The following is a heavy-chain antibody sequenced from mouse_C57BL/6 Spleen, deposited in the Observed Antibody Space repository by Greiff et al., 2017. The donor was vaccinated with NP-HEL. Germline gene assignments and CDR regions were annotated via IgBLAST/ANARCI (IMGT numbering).Heavy chain of an antibody. Sequence: QVQLQQPGAELVKPGASVKLSCKASGYTFTSYWMQWVKQRPGQGLEWIGEIDPSDSYTNYNQKFKGKATLTVDTSSSTAYMQLSSLTSEDSAVYYCAGGQLRLLGRYFDYWGQGTTLTVSS. CDR3: AGGQLRLLGRYFDY. J-gene: IGHJ2*01. D-gene: IGHD3-2*02. V-gene: IGHV1-50*01. CDR2: IDPSDSYT. CDR1: GYTFTSYW.